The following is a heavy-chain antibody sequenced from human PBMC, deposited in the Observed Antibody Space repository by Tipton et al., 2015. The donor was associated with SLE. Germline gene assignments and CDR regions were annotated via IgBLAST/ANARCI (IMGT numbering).Heavy chain of an antibody. Sequence: RSLRLSCAASEFTFGSYSMHWVRQAPGKGLEWVAVISFDGSVTYYEESVRGRFTISRDNSRNTLYVQMDSLRPEDTAVYYCAANLGAVKDVQTYYYALDVWGQGTTVIVS. V-gene: IGHV3-30*04. CDR2: ISFDGSVT. CDR3: AANLGAVKDVQTYYYALDV. CDR1: EFTFGSYS. J-gene: IGHJ6*02. D-gene: IGHD1-26*01.